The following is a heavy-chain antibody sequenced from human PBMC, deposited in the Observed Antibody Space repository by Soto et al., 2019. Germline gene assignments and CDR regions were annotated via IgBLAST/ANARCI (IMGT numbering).Heavy chain of an antibody. CDR3: ARVAYDSSGYPRTYDI. CDR2: INAGNGNT. Sequence: ASVKVSCKASGYTFTSYAMHWVRQAPGHRFEWMGWINAGNGNTKYSQKFQGRVTITRDTSASTAYMELSSLRSEDTAVYYCARVAYDSSGYPRTYDIWGQGTMVTVSS. CDR1: GYTFTSYA. J-gene: IGHJ3*02. D-gene: IGHD3-22*01. V-gene: IGHV1-3*01.